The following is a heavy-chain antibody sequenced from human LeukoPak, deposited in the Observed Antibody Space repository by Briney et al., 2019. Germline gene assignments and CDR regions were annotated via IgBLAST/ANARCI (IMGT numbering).Heavy chain of an antibody. CDR2: ISWNSGFI. CDR1: GFTFDDYA. V-gene: IGHV3-9*03. J-gene: IGHJ4*02. CDR3: ARDSRDGYNYGGYFDY. Sequence: GRSLRLSCAASGFTFDDYAMHWVRQAPGKGLEWVSGISWNSGFIDYADSVKGRFTISRDNSKNTLYLQMGSLRAEDMAVYYCARDSRDGYNYGGYFDYWGQGTLVTVSS. D-gene: IGHD5-24*01.